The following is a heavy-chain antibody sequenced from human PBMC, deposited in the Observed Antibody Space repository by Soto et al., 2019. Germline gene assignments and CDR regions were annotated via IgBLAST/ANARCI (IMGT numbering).Heavy chain of an antibody. CDR1: GGSISSSSYY. CDR2: IYYSGST. V-gene: IGHV4-39*01. Sequence: QLQLQESGPGLVKPSETLSLTCTVSGGSISSSSYYWGWIRQPPGKGLEWIGSIYYSGSTYYNPSLKSRVTISVDTSKNQFSLKLSSVTAADTAVYYCARRPPVTSYYYYYYMDVWGKGTTVTVSS. CDR3: ARRPPVTSYYYYYYMDV. J-gene: IGHJ6*03. D-gene: IGHD4-17*01.